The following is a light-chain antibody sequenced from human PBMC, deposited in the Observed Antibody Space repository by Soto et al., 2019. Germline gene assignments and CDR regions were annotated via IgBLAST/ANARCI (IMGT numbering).Light chain of an antibody. V-gene: IGKV3-11*01. CDR2: DAS. CDR1: QRVSAY. J-gene: IGKJ4*01. CDR3: QQRSNWPLT. Sequence: DIVLTQSPDTLSLFPGERATLSCWASQRVSAYLAWYQQKPGQAPRLLIYDASKRAAGIPDSFSASGFGTAFTFTISILEPEDFAVYYCQQRSNWPLTFGGGTKVEMK.